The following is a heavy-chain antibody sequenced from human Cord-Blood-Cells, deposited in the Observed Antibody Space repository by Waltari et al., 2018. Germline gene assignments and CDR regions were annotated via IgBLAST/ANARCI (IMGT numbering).Heavy chain of an antibody. V-gene: IGHV4-4*07. J-gene: IGHJ6*03. CDR2: IYTSGST. CDR3: ARVVYYGSGSFRSYYYYMDV. CDR1: GGSISSYY. Sequence: QVQLQESGPGLVKPSETLSLTCPVPGGSISSYYCSWIRQPAGKGLEWIGRIYTSGSTNYIPSLKSRVTMSVDTSKNQFSLKLSSVTAADTAVYYCARVVYYGSGSFRSYYYYMDVWGKGTTVTVSS. D-gene: IGHD3-10*01.